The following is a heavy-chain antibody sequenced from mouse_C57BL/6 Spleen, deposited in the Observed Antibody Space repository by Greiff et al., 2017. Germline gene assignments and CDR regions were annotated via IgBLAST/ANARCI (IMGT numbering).Heavy chain of an antibody. CDR2: IWSGGST. J-gene: IGHJ3*01. Sequence: VKLMESGPGLVQPSQSLSITCTVSGFSLTSYGVHWVRQSPGKGLEWLGVIWSGGSTDYNAAFISRLSISKDNSKSQVFFKMNSLQADDTAIYYCARGDYDWFAYWGQGTLVTVSA. V-gene: IGHV2-2*01. D-gene: IGHD2-4*01. CDR1: GFSLTSYG. CDR3: ARGDYDWFAY.